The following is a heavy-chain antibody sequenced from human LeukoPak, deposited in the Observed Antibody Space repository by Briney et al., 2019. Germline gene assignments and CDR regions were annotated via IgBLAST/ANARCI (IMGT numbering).Heavy chain of an antibody. CDR1: GFTFSGST. Sequence: GGSLRLSCAASGFTFSGSTMHWVRQACGEGREWVDRMRRKAYSYATAYAASVKGRFTISIDDSKNTAYLQMNSLKTEDTAVYYCARREDGMDVWGQGTTVTVSS. CDR2: MRRKAYSYAT. V-gene: IGHV3-73*01. CDR3: ARREDGMDV. J-gene: IGHJ6*02. D-gene: IGHD1-26*01.